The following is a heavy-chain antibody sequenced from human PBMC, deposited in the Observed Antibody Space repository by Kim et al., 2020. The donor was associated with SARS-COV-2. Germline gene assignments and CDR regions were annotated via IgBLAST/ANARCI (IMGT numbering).Heavy chain of an antibody. CDR2: ISSDGGNT. CDR1: GFTFSAYD. Sequence: GGSLRLSCAASGFTFSAYDMHWVRQAPGKGLEWVALISSDGGNTNYAGSVKGRFTISRDNSKKTLYLHMNSLTTEDTAVYYCAKDKYAAANRLDSWGQGTLVTVSS. D-gene: IGHD2-2*01. V-gene: IGHV3-30*18. CDR3: AKDKYAAANRLDS. J-gene: IGHJ4*02.